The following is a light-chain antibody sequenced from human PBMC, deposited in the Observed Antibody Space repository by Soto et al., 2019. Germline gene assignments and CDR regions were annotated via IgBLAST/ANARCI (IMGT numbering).Light chain of an antibody. CDR2: GAS. J-gene: IGKJ1*01. V-gene: IGKV3-15*01. Sequence: EVVMTQSPATLSASPGERATLSCWASETVATNLAWYQQKPGQAPRLLISGASTRAAGISDRFRGSGSGTEFTLTISSLRSEDSGIHYCQQYFEWPPMTFGQGTPVDIK. CDR1: ETVATN. CDR3: QQYFEWPPMT.